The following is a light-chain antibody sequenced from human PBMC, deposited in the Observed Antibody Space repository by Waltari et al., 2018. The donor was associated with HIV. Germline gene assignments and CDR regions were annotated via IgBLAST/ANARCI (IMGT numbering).Light chain of an antibody. Sequence: QSVLTQPPAVSGAPGQRVTNSCTGSGANIGRGYDVNRYQQLPGTAPKLLIYANNNRASGVPDRFSGSKFGPSASLAITGLQAEDEANYYCQSYDSGLSGSVFGGGTKLTVL. CDR3: QSYDSGLSGSV. CDR2: ANN. J-gene: IGLJ2*01. V-gene: IGLV1-40*01. CDR1: GANIGRGYD.